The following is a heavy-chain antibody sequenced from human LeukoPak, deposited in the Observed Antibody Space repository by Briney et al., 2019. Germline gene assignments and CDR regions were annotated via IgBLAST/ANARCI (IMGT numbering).Heavy chain of an antibody. D-gene: IGHD6-19*01. Sequence: GGSLRLSCAASGFTFSSYAMSWVRQAPGKGLEWVSAISGSGGSTYYADSVKGRFTISRDNSKNTLYLQMNSLRAEDTAVYYCAKALRVGAVDNWYFYLWGRGTLVTVSS. CDR3: AKALRVGAVDNWYFYL. CDR1: GFTFSSYA. CDR2: ISGSGGST. J-gene: IGHJ2*01. V-gene: IGHV3-23*01.